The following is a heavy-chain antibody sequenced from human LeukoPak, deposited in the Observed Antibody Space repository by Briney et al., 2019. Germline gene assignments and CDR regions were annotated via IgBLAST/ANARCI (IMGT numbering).Heavy chain of an antibody. V-gene: IGHV3-43D*03. D-gene: IGHD6-19*01. CDR2: ITWDGGST. Sequence: TGGSLRLSCVGSGFTFGEYGMHWVRQVPGQGLEWVSHITWDGGSTYYAGSVKGRFTISRDNSKNSLYLQMNSLGAEDTALYYCAKDIHIGHGSGWPESWGQGTLVTVSS. CDR1: GFTFGEYG. CDR3: AKDIHIGHGSGWPES. J-gene: IGHJ5*02.